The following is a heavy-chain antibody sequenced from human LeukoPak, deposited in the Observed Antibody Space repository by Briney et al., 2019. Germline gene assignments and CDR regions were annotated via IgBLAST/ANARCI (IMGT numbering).Heavy chain of an antibody. CDR3: ARKKLVARGYFDF. V-gene: IGHV4-39*01. CDR1: GDSISNSGYY. D-gene: IGHD6-13*01. Sequence: ETSETLSLTCTVPGDSISNSGYYWDWIRQSPGKGLEWIGSINHSGTTYYEPSLKSRVTISVDASKNQFSLKLSSVTAADTTIYYCARKKLVARGYFDFWGRGIPVTVSS. CDR2: INHSGTT. J-gene: IGHJ4*02.